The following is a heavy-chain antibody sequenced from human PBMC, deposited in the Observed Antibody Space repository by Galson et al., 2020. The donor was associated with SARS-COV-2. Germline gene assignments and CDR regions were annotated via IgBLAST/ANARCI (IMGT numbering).Heavy chain of an antibody. D-gene: IGHD3-10*01. CDR2: ISGSGGST. V-gene: IGHV3-23*01. CDR3: AKDKITMVRGV. Sequence: GESLKISCAASGFTFSSYAMSWVRQAPGKGLEWVSAISGSGGSTYYADSVKGRFTISRDNSKNTLYLQMNSLRAEDTAVYYCAKDKITMVRGVRGQGTLVTVSS. CDR1: GFTFSSYA. J-gene: IGHJ4*02.